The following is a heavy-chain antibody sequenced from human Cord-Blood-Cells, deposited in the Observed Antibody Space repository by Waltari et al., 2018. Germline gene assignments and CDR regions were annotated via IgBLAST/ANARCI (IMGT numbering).Heavy chain of an antibody. Sequence: QLQLQESGPGLVKPSETLSLTCTVSGGSISSSSYYWGWIRQPPGKGLEWIGSIYYSGGTYYNPSLKSRVTISVDTSKNQFSLKLSSVTAADTAVYYCARHGSPMVRGVPNWFDPWGQGTLVTVSS. V-gene: IGHV4-39*07. CDR2: IYYSGGT. CDR3: ARHGSPMVRGVPNWFDP. CDR1: GGSISSSSYY. J-gene: IGHJ5*02. D-gene: IGHD3-10*01.